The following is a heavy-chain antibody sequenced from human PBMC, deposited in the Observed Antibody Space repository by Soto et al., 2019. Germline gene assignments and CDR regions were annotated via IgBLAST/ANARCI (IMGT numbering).Heavy chain of an antibody. CDR3: AREMVRGVGSDY. CDR1: GFTFTSSA. J-gene: IGHJ4*02. V-gene: IGHV1-58*01. CDR2: IVVGSGNT. Sequence: GASVKVSCKASGFTFTSSAVQWVRQARGQRLEWIGWIVVGSGNTNYAQKFQGRVTMTTDTSTSTAYMELRSLRSDDTAVFYCAREMVRGVGSDYWGQGTLVTVSS. D-gene: IGHD3-10*01.